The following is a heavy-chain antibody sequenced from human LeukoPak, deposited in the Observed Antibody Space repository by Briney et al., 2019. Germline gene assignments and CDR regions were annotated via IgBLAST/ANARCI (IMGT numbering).Heavy chain of an antibody. CDR3: ARVGRDYYDSSGYSHYFDY. CDR1: GFTFSSYW. J-gene: IGHJ4*02. CDR2: IKQDGSEK. Sequence: GGSLRLSCAASGFTFSSYWMSWVRQAPGKGLEWVANIKQDGSEKYYVDSVKGRFTISRDNAKNSLYLQMNSLRAEDTAVYHCARVGRDYYDSSGYSHYFDYWGQGTLVTVSS. V-gene: IGHV3-7*03. D-gene: IGHD3-22*01.